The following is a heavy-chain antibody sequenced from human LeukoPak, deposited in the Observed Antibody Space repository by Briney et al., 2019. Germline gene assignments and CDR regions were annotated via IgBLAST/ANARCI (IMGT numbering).Heavy chain of an antibody. J-gene: IGHJ4*02. CDR1: GYTITSYD. Sequence: ASVKVSCKASGYTITSYDINWVRQATGQGLEWMGWMDPNSGNTGYAQKFQGRVTMTRNTSISTAYMELSSLRSEDTAVYYCTRETSSRYFDYWGQGTLVTVSS. V-gene: IGHV1-8*01. CDR2: MDPNSGNT. CDR3: TRETSSRYFDY.